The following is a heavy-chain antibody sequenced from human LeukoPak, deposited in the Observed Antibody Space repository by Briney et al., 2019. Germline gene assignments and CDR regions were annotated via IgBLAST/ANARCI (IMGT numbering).Heavy chain of an antibody. D-gene: IGHD2-21*02. CDR3: ARAVTSNILGAFDI. V-gene: IGHV1-69*06. CDR2: IIPVFCTT. CDR1: RETFSSYA. J-gene: IGHJ3*02. Sequence: GASVKVSCKASRETFSSYAISWVRQAPGQGLEWMGGIIPVFCTTSHAQKSQERITITADKTTYTAFMELSSLGSEDTAVYYCARAVTSNILGAFDIWGRGTLVTVSS.